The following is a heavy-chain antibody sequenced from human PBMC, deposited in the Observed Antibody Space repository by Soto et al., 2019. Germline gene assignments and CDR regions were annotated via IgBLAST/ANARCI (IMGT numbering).Heavy chain of an antibody. CDR2: IRAGGGSS. D-gene: IGHD3-16*01. V-gene: IGHV3-23*01. J-gene: IGHJ4*02. CDR1: GFTFSTYA. CDR3: ARVSAPSFYTISYVTDY. Sequence: WVSLRLSCAASGFTFSTYAMTWVRQAPGKGLEWVSGIRAGGGSSYYADSVKGRFTISRDNSKNTLYLQMNSLRTEDTAVYYCARVSAPSFYTISYVTDYGGQGTLVTV.